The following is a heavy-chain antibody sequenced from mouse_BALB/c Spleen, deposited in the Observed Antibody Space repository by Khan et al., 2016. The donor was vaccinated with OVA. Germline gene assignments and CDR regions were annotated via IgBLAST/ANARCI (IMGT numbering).Heavy chain of an antibody. CDR3: ARRSYYYYAMDY. CDR1: GFNIKDTY. J-gene: IGHJ4*01. V-gene: IGHV14-3*02. D-gene: IGHD2-14*01. Sequence: VRLQQSGAELVKPGASVKLSCTASGFNIKDTYMHWVKQRPEQGLEWIGRIDPANGNTKYDPKFQGKATITADTSSNTAYLQLSSLTSEDTAVYYCARRSYYYYAMDYWGQGTSVTVSS. CDR2: IDPANGNT.